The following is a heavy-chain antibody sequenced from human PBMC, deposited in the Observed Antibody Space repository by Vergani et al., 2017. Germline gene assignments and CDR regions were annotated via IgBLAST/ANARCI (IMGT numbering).Heavy chain of an antibody. J-gene: IGHJ6*02. V-gene: IGHV4-59*13. Sequence: QVQLEESGPGLVKPSETLSLTCTVSGGSFNTYYWSWIRQSPGTGVEWIGYIYSTGSTNYNPSLKSRVTMSVDTSKNQFSLKLRSVTAADTAVYFCARVMYRDEASTGYRLEGMDIWGQGTTVTISS. CDR3: ARVMYRDEASTGYRLEGMDI. CDR2: IYSTGST. CDR1: GGSFNTYY. D-gene: IGHD3-9*01.